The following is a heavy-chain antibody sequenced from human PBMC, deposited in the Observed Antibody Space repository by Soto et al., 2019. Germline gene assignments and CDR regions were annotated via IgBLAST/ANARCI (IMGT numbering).Heavy chain of an antibody. CDR3: ARDQYYDFWSGPSGISFYYYYGMDV. CDR1: GFTFSDYY. J-gene: IGHJ6*02. Sequence: QVQLVESGGGLVKPGGSLRLSCAASGFTFSDYYMSWIRQAPGKGLEWVSYISSSSSYTNYADSVKGRFTISRDNAKNSLYQQMNSLRAEDTAVYYCARDQYYDFWSGPSGISFYYYYGMDVWGQGTTVTVSS. V-gene: IGHV3-11*06. CDR2: ISSSSSYT. D-gene: IGHD3-3*01.